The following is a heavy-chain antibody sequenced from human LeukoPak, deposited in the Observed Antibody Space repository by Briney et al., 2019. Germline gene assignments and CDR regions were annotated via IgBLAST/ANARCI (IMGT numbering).Heavy chain of an antibody. CDR1: GFTVSSNC. V-gene: IGHV3-53*01. CDR3: ARIYSSSWYLDY. D-gene: IGHD6-13*01. Sequence: GGSLRLSCAASGFTVSSNCMSWVRQAPGKGLEWVSVIYSGGSTYYADSVKGRFTISRDNSKNTLYLQMNSLRAEDTAVYYCARIYSSSWYLDYWGQGTLVTVSS. J-gene: IGHJ4*02. CDR2: IYSGGST.